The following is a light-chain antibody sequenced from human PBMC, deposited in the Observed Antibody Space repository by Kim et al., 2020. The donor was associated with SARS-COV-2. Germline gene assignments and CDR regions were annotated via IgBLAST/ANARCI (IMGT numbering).Light chain of an antibody. CDR1: QSIRNN. J-gene: IGKJ4*01. V-gene: IGKV3-15*01. Sequence: EIVMTQSPATLSVSPGERATLSCRAGQSIRNNLAWYQHKPGQAPRLLIYGASTRATGIPARFSGSGSGTEFTLTISSLQSEEFAVYYCQQYSDWPPLTFGSGTKVDIK. CDR2: GAS. CDR3: QQYSDWPPLT.